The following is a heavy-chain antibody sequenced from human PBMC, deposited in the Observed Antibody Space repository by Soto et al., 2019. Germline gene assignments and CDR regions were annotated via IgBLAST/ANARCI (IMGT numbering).Heavy chain of an antibody. CDR2: LNAGNGNT. Sequence: QVQLVQSGAEVKKPGASLKVSSKASGYSFTSYAMHWVRQAPGQRLEWMGWLNAGNGNTKYSQKFQGRVTITRDTFASTAYMERSSLRSEDTVVYYCARGGLALMDVWGQGTTVTVSS. D-gene: IGHD3-16*01. CDR3: ARGGLALMDV. J-gene: IGHJ6*02. V-gene: IGHV1-3*01. CDR1: GYSFTSYA.